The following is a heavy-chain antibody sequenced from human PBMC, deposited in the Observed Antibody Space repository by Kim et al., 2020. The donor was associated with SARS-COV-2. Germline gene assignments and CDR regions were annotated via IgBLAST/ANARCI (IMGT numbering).Heavy chain of an antibody. Sequence: GGSLRLSCAASGFTFSDYYMSWIRQAPGKGLEWVSYISSSGSTIYYADSVKGRFTISRDNAKNSLYLQMNSLRAEDTAVYYCARAHGVCYKGKCHYYYDMDVWGQGTTVTVSS. CDR2: ISSSGSTI. CDR1: GFTFSDYY. CDR3: ARAHGVCYKGKCHYYYDMDV. V-gene: IGHV3-11*01. D-gene: IGHD2-8*01. J-gene: IGHJ6*02.